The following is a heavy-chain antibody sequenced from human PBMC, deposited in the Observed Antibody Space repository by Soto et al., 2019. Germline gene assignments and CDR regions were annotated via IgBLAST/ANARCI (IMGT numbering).Heavy chain of an antibody. CDR3: ATRITVFGLLIPPFDP. J-gene: IGHJ5*02. CDR1: GGSVNGYY. V-gene: IGHV4-34*01. Sequence: SETLSLTCAVYGGSVNGYYWNWIRQPPGKGLEWIGEINHTGGTHYNPSLKSRVTVSVDTSKNQFSLRLSSVTAADTAIYYCATRITVFGLLIPPFDPWGQGTQVTVSS. D-gene: IGHD3-3*01. CDR2: INHTGGT.